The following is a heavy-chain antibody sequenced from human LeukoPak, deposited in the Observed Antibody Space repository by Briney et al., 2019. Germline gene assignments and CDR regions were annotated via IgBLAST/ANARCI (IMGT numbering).Heavy chain of an antibody. V-gene: IGHV1-69*01. CDR2: IIPIFGTA. Sequence: SVKVSCKASGGTFSSYAINWVRQAPGQGLEWMGGIIPIFGTANYAQKFQGRVTITADESTSTAYMELSSLRSEDTAVYYCARVVVVAATSAFDIWGQGTMVTVSS. D-gene: IGHD2-15*01. CDR1: GGTFSSYA. CDR3: ARVVVVAATSAFDI. J-gene: IGHJ3*02.